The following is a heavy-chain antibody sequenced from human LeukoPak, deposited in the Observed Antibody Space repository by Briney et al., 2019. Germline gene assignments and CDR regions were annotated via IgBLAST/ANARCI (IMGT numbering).Heavy chain of an antibody. CDR1: EFSVGSNY. D-gene: IGHD3-3*01. CDR2: FRGSGVAT. CDR3: AKTSLSDPSGHYYYMDV. J-gene: IGHJ6*03. Sequence: GGSLRLSCAASEFSVGSNYMTWVRQAPGKGLKWVSGFRGSGVATFYADSVKARFTIFRDNSQNTVSLQLNNLRIEDTALYYCAKTSLSDPSGHYYYMDVWGKGTTVTVSS. V-gene: IGHV3-66*02.